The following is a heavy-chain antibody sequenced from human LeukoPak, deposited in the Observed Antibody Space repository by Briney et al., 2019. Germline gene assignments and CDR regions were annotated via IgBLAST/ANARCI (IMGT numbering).Heavy chain of an antibody. Sequence: ASVKASCKASGYTFTGHDMHWVRQAPGHGLEWLGWINPNNGGTNYAQKFQGRVTMTRDTSISTAYMELSRLRSDVTAIYYCAREGVDIVATVYFYYYAMDVWGQGTTVTVSS. CDR1: GYTFTGHD. CDR3: AREGVDIVATVYFYYYAMDV. V-gene: IGHV1-2*02. CDR2: INPNNGGT. J-gene: IGHJ6*02. D-gene: IGHD5-12*01.